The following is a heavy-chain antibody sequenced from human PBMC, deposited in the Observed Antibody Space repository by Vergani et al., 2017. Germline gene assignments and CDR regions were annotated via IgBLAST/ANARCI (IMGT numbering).Heavy chain of an antibody. D-gene: IGHD3-10*01. CDR2: IIPIFGTA. Sequence: QVQLVQSGAEVKEPGSSVKVSCKASGGTFSSYAISWVRQAPGQGLEWMGGIIPIFGTANYAQKFQGRVTITADKSTSTAYMELSSLRSEATAVYYCARLQGDGSGSYSRQGGKRSYMDVWGKGTTVTVSS. J-gene: IGHJ6*03. CDR3: ARLQGDGSGSYSRQGGKRSYMDV. CDR1: GGTFSSYA. V-gene: IGHV1-69*06.